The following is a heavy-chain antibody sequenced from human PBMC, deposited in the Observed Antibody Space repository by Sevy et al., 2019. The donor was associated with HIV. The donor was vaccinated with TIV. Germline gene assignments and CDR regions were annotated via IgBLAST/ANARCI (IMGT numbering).Heavy chain of an antibody. D-gene: IGHD6-19*01. CDR1: GFTFSTYA. CDR2: ISGSGISI. Sequence: GGSLRLSCAASGFTFSTYAMSWVRLAPGKGLEWVSGISGSGISIYYAGSVKGRFTISRDNSKNTLILQMNSLRAEDTAIYYCAKELPGYQYDSSGNLDTWGQGRLVTVSS. CDR3: AKELPGYQYDSSGNLDT. V-gene: IGHV3-23*01. J-gene: IGHJ5*02.